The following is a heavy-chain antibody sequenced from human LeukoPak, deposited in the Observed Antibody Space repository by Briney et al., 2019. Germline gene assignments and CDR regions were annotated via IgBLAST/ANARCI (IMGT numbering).Heavy chain of an antibody. CDR2: ISSSSSYI. J-gene: IGHJ4*02. Sequence: GGSLRLSCAASGFTFSSYEMNWVRQAPGKGLEWVSYISSSSSYIYYADSVKGRFTISRDNAKNSLYLQMNSLRAEDTAVYYCARDGGPIVGATTCFDYWGQGTLVTVSS. V-gene: IGHV3-21*05. CDR1: GFTFSSYE. D-gene: IGHD1-26*01. CDR3: ARDGGPIVGATTCFDY.